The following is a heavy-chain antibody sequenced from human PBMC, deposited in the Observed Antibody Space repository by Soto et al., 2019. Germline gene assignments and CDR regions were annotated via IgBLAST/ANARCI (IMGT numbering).Heavy chain of an antibody. CDR3: ARDVQDYYGSGSYYLFDY. Sequence: GGSLRLSCAASGFTFSSDGMHWVRQAPGKGLEWVAVIWYDGSNKYYADSVKGRFTISRDNSKNTLYLQMNSLRAEDTAVYYCARDVQDYYGSGSYYLFDYWGQGTLVTVSS. CDR1: GFTFSSDG. J-gene: IGHJ4*02. D-gene: IGHD3-10*01. CDR2: IWYDGSNK. V-gene: IGHV3-33*01.